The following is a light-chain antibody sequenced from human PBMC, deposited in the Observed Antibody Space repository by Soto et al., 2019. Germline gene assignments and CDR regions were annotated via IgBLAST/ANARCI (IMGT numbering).Light chain of an antibody. CDR2: DND. CDR3: ATWDRSLSVGV. V-gene: IGLV1-51*01. J-gene: IGLJ2*01. Sequence: QSVLTQPPSVSAAPGQKVTISCSGSSSNIGNNYVFWYQQIPGTAPKLLIYDNDKRPSGIPDRFSGSKSGTSATLGITGLQTGDDADYYCATWDRSLSVGVCGGGTQLTVL. CDR1: SSNIGNNY.